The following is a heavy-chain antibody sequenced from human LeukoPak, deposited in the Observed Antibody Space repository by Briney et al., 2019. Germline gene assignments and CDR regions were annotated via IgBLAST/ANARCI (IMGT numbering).Heavy chain of an antibody. CDR1: GGSFSGYY. D-gene: IGHD3-9*01. Sequence: KPSETLSLTCAVYGGSFSGYYWSWIRQPPGKGLEWIGEINHSGSTNYNPSLQSRVTISVDPSKNQFSLKLSSVTAADTAVYYCARSPIDDPLILTGWFYMDVWGKGTTVTISS. CDR2: INHSGST. CDR3: ARSPIDDPLILTGWFYMDV. J-gene: IGHJ6*03. V-gene: IGHV4-34*01.